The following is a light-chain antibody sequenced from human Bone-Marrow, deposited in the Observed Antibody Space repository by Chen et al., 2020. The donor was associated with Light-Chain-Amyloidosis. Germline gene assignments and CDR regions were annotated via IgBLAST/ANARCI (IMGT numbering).Light chain of an antibody. CDR3: SSYAGCNFQI. CDR2: DVR. Sequence: QSALTQPPSASGPPCRSVTISCTGTKSDIGNYNYVSWYQQHPGKAPKLLIYDVRERPSGVSDRFSGSKSGNTASLTVSGLQAEDGADYYCSSYAGCNFQIFGGGTKLTVL. CDR1: KSDIGNYNY. V-gene: IGLV2-8*01. J-gene: IGLJ2*01.